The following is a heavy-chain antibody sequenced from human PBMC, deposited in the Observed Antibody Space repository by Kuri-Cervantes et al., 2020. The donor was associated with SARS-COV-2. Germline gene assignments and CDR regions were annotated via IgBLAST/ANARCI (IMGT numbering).Heavy chain of an antibody. J-gene: IGHJ3*02. V-gene: IGHV3-23*01. CDR2: ISGSGGST. CDR3: ARGAPIVVVPAAKGDDAFDI. Sequence: GESLKISCAASGFTFSSYAMSWVRQAPGKGLEWVSAISGSGGSTYYADSVKGRFTISRDNSKNTLYLQMNSLRAEDTAVYYCARGAPIVVVPAAKGDDAFDIWGQGTMITVSS. CDR1: GFTFSSYA. D-gene: IGHD2-2*01.